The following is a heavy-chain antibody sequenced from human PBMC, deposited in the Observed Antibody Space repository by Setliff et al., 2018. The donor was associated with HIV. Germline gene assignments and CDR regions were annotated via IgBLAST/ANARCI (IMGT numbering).Heavy chain of an antibody. J-gene: IGHJ3*01. D-gene: IGHD3-16*02. Sequence: ASVKVSCKVSGYTLTELSRHWVRQAPGKGLEWMGGFDPEDGETIYAQKFQGRVTMTEDISTDTAYMELRRLRSEDTAVYYCTSRSDYVWGSYRHAFDVWGQGTMVTVSS. CDR3: TSRSDYVWGSYRHAFDV. CDR1: GYTLTELS. CDR2: FDPEDGET. V-gene: IGHV1-24*01.